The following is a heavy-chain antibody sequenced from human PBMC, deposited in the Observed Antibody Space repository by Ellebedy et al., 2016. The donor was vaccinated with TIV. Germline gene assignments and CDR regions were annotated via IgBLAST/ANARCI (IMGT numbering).Heavy chain of an antibody. J-gene: IGHJ5*02. CDR3: VRERMPLPT. CDR1: GFSVSSNY. Sequence: PGGSLRLSCAASGFSVSSNYMTWVRQAPGKGLEWVSVIYSGNDTHYADSVKGRFTISRDIFKNSVYLQMDRLRAEDTALYYCVRERMPLPTWGQGTLVTVSS. D-gene: IGHD2-2*01. CDR2: IYSGNDT. V-gene: IGHV3-66*01.